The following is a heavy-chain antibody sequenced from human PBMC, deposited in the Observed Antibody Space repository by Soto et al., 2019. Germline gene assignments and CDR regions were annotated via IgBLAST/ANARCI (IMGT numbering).Heavy chain of an antibody. J-gene: IGHJ6*02. CDR1: EFTFSSYA. D-gene: IGHD2-8*01. Sequence: QVQLVESGGGVVQPGESLRLSCAASEFTFSSYAMHWVRQAPGKGLEWVAGVSNDGSNKYYADSVKGRFTISRDNSKNRLNLQMNSLRAEDTTVYYCAKDQRTNSRSYHAVDVWGQGTTVTVSS. CDR2: VSNDGSNK. V-gene: IGHV3-30*18. CDR3: AKDQRTNSRSYHAVDV.